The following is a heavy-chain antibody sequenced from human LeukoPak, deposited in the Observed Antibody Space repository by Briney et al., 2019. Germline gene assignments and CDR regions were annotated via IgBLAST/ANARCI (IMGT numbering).Heavy chain of an antibody. J-gene: IGHJ4*02. V-gene: IGHV4-59*01. Sequence: SETLSLTCTVSGGSISSYYWSWIRQPPGKGLEWIGYIYYSGSTNYNPSLKSRVTISVDTSKNQFSLKLSSVTAADTAVYYCASLSRWELQYFDYWGQGTRVTVSS. CDR1: GGSISSYY. CDR2: IYYSGST. CDR3: ASLSRWELQYFDY. D-gene: IGHD1-26*01.